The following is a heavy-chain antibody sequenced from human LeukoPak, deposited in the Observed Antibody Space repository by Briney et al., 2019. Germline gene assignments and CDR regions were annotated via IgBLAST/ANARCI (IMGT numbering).Heavy chain of an antibody. CDR1: GFTFRTYW. Sequence: GGSLRLSCAASGFTFRTYWMSWVRQAPGKGLEWVANINQDESEKYYVESVKGRFTISRDNSKNTLYLQMNSLRAEDTAVYYCAREQYGDYYFDYWGQGTPVTVSS. CDR3: AREQYGDYYFDY. CDR2: INQDESEK. J-gene: IGHJ4*02. D-gene: IGHD4-17*01. V-gene: IGHV3-7*01.